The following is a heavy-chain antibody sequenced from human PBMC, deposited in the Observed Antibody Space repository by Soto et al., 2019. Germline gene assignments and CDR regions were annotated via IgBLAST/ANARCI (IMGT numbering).Heavy chain of an antibody. D-gene: IGHD3-10*01. V-gene: IGHV4-59*01. CDR1: GGSISSYY. Sequence: SETLSLTCTVSGGSISSYYWSWIRQPPGKGLEWIGYIYYSGSTNYNPSLKSRVTISVDTSKNQFSLKLSSVTAAETAVYYCASDYGSGSYYRRRGPDYYYYYMDVWGKGTTVTVSS. J-gene: IGHJ6*03. CDR2: IYYSGST. CDR3: ASDYGSGSYYRRRGPDYYYYYMDV.